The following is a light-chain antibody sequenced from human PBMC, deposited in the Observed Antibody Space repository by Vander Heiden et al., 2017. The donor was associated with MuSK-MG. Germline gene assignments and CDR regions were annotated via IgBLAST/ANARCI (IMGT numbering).Light chain of an antibody. J-gene: IGKJ4*01. CDR3: QQYKSYPLT. Sequence: DIQMTQSPSTLSASLGDSVTITCRVSQSISSWLAWYQQKPGRAPKLLIYEASSLESGVPSRCSGSGSGTEFTLTISSLQPDDSATYNCQQYKSYPLTFGGGTKVEIK. CDR2: EAS. CDR1: QSISSW. V-gene: IGKV1-5*03.